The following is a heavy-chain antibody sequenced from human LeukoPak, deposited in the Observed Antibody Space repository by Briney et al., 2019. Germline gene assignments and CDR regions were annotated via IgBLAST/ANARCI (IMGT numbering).Heavy chain of an antibody. CDR1: GGSIRSISYY. D-gene: IGHD3-9*01. V-gene: IGHV4-39*07. CDR2: IYYSVTT. CDR3: ARDGTIFSDY. Sequence: SETXSLTCTVSGGSIRSISYYWGWIRQPAGRGREWVGSIYYSVTTYYNPSLKSRVTISVDTSKNQFSLKLSSVTAADTAVYYCARDGTIFSDYWGQGTLVTVSS. J-gene: IGHJ4*02.